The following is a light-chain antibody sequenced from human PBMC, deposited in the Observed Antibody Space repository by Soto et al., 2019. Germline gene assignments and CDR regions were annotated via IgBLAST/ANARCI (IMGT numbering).Light chain of an antibody. Sequence: EIVLTQSRGTLSLSPGERSTLSFMSSQSVSTKLAWYQQKPGQAPRLLIYGASTRATGVPARFSGSGSGTEFTLTISSLQSEDFAVYYCHQYNYWLAWTFGQGTKVDIK. J-gene: IGKJ1*01. CDR2: GAS. CDR1: QSVSTK. V-gene: IGKV3-15*01. CDR3: HQYNYWLAWT.